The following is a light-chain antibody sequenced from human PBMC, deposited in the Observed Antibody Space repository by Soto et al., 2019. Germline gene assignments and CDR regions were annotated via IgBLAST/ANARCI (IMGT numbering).Light chain of an antibody. CDR3: QQRSNWPPIT. Sequence: EIVLTQSPATLSVSPGERATLSCRASQSVNSNLAWYQQKPGQAPRLLIYDASNRATGIPARFSGSGSGTDFTLTISSLGPEDFAVYYCQQRSNWPPITFGQGTRLEI. CDR2: DAS. J-gene: IGKJ5*01. CDR1: QSVNSN. V-gene: IGKV3-11*01.